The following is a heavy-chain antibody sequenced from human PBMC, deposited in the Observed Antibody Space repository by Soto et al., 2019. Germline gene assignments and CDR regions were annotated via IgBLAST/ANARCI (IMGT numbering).Heavy chain of an antibody. J-gene: IGHJ4*02. V-gene: IGHV3-48*03. CDR1: GFTFSSYE. CDR3: ARDGRGLRH. Sequence: EVQLVESGGNLVQPGGSLRISCAASGFTFSSYEMNWVRQAPGQGLEWVSNISSSGSDKYYADSVRGRFTVSRDNTNNSLYLQLHSLRAEDTAVYYCARDGRGLRHWGQGTLVTVSS. CDR2: ISSSGSDK.